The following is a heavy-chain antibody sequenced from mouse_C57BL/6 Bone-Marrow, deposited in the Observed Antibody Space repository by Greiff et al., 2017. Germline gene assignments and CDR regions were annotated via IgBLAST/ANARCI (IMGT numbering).Heavy chain of an antibody. V-gene: IGHV1-64*01. CDR1: GYTFTSYW. J-gene: IGHJ2*01. Sequence: QVQLQQSGAELVKPGASVKLSCKASGYTFTSYWMHWVKQRPGQGLEWIGMIHPNSGGTNYNEKFKSKATLTVDKSSSTAYMQLSSLTSEDSAVYYCAPYYSNLFDYWGQGTTLTVSA. CDR3: APYYSNLFDY. D-gene: IGHD2-5*01. CDR2: IHPNSGGT.